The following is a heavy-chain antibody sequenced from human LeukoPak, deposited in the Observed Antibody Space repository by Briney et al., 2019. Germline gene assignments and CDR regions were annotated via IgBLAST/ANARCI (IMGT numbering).Heavy chain of an antibody. V-gene: IGHV4-59*01. CDR2: IFYTGST. CDR1: GGSINNFY. J-gene: IGHJ3*02. Sequence: SETLSLTRTVSGGSINNFYWSWIRQPPGKGLECMGYIFYTGSTNYNPSLKSRVTISLDTSKNQFSLHLNSVTAVDTAVYHCARSDQHGSGSDWATPFDAFDIWGQGTMVPVSP. CDR3: ARSDQHGSGSDWATPFDAFDI. D-gene: IGHD3-10*01.